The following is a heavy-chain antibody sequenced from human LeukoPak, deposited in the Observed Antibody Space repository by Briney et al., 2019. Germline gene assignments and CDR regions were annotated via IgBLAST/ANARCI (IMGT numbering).Heavy chain of an antibody. D-gene: IGHD1-26*01. CDR3: ARDGTEDY. CDR2: ISGGAGST. J-gene: IGHJ4*02. Sequence: GGSLRLSCAASGFTFSSFAMSWVRQAPGKGLEWVSAISGGAGSTYYADSVKGRFTISRDNSKNTLFLQMNSLRAEDTAMYYCARDGTEDYWGQGALVTVSS. V-gene: IGHV3-23*01. CDR1: GFTFSSFA.